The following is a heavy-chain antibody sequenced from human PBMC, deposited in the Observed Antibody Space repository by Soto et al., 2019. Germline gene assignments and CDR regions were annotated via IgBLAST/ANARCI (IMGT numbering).Heavy chain of an antibody. Sequence: SETLSLTCTVSGGSISSGGHYWSWIRQHPGKGLEWIRYIYYSGSTYYNPSLKSRVTISVDTSKNQFSLKLSSVTAADTAVYYCARTTGRHLDFWGQGILVTVSS. CDR3: ARTTGRHLDF. CDR1: GGSISSGGHY. D-gene: IGHD4-4*01. CDR2: IYYSGST. V-gene: IGHV4-31*03. J-gene: IGHJ4*02.